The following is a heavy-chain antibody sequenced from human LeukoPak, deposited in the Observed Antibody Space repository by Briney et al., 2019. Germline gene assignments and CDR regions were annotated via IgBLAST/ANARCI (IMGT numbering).Heavy chain of an antibody. CDR2: INHSGST. CDR1: GGSFSGYY. Sequence: SETLSLTCAVYGGSFSGYYWSWIRQPPGKGLEWIGEINHSGSTNYNPSLKSRVTISVDTSKNQFSLKLSSVTAADTAVYYCARANRLDSIFDYWGQGTLVTVSS. V-gene: IGHV4-34*01. CDR3: ARANRLDSIFDY. D-gene: IGHD5-12*01. J-gene: IGHJ4*02.